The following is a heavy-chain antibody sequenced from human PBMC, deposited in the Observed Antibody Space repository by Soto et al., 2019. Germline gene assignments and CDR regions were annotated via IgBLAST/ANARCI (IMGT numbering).Heavy chain of an antibody. V-gene: IGHV1-3*01. D-gene: IGHD3-10*01. CDR1: GYTFTAYP. CDR2: INAANGDT. CDR3: ARKDYYGAGVYYFDH. J-gene: IGHJ4*02. Sequence: QVHLVQSGAEVKKPGASVKVSCKASGYTFTAYPMHWVRQAPGPRLERMGWINAANGDTGYSQKFHDRVTFTRDTSATTVYMELSSLTSEDTAVYYCARKDYYGAGVYYFDHWGQGTLVTVSS.